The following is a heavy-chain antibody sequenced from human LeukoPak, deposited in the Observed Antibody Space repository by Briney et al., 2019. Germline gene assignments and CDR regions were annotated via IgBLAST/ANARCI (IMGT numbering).Heavy chain of an antibody. CDR2: ISSNGGST. CDR3: VKGRRLAVAGEYFQN. D-gene: IGHD6-19*01. V-gene: IGHV3-64D*09. J-gene: IGHJ1*01. Sequence: GGSLRLSCSASGFTFSSYAMHWVRQAPAKGLEYVSAISSNGGSTYYADSVKGRFTIYRDNSKNTLYLQMSSLRAEDTAVYYCVKGRRLAVAGEYFQNWGQGTLVTVSS. CDR1: GFTFSSYA.